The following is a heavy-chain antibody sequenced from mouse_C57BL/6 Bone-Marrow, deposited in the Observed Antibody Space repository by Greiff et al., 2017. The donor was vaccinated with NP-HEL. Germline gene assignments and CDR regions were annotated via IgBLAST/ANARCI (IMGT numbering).Heavy chain of an antibody. CDR3: ARNAYSNYVYFDG. CDR2: IWSGGST. V-gene: IGHV2-2*01. CDR1: GFSLTSYG. D-gene: IGHD2-5*01. J-gene: IGHJ1*03. Sequence: VKLQESGPGLVQPSQSLSITCTVSGFSLTSYGVHWVRQSPGKGLEWLGVIWSGGSTDYNAAFISRLSISKDNSKSQVFFKMNSLQADDTAIYFCARNAYSNYVYFDGWGTGTTVTVSS.